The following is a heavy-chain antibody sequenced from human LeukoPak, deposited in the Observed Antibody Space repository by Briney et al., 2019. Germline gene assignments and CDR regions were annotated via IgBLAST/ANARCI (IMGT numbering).Heavy chain of an antibody. Sequence: GGSLRLSCAASGFTVSSNYMSWVRQAPGKGLEWVSVIYSGGSTYYADSVKGRFTISRHNSKNTLYLQMNSLRAEDTALYYCAKDIAVRGARPYYYYYGMDVWGQGTTVTVSS. D-gene: IGHD3-10*01. CDR2: IYSGGST. CDR1: GFTVSSNY. CDR3: AKDIAVRGARPYYYYYGMDV. V-gene: IGHV3-53*04. J-gene: IGHJ6*02.